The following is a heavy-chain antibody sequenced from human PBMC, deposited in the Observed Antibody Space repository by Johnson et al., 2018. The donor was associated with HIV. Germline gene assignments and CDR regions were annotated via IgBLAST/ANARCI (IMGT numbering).Heavy chain of an antibody. J-gene: IGHJ3*02. CDR3: AKDIGEEGAFDI. CDR1: GFSVSNNY. D-gene: IGHD3-16*01. V-gene: IGHV3-66*01. Sequence: GGVVQPGRSLRLSCAASGFSVSNNYMNWVRQAPGKGLEWVSVLYSGGNTYYADSVRGRFTISRDNSKNTLYLQMSSLKVEDTAMYYCAKDIGEEGAFDIWGQGTTVTVSS. CDR2: LYSGGNT.